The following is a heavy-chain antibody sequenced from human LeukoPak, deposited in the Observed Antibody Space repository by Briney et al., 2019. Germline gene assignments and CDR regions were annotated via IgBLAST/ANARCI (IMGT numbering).Heavy chain of an antibody. CDR3: VKVKTGFQD. CDR2: ISGDGMST. D-gene: IGHD3-10*01. Sequence: SGGSLRLSCAASGFSFSNYWMHWVRHAPGKGLVWVGRISGDGMSTNYADIVKGRVTISRDNAKSTLSLQMNSLKVEDTALYYCVKVKTGFQDWGRGTLVTVSS. CDR1: GFSFSNYW. V-gene: IGHV3-74*01. J-gene: IGHJ1*01.